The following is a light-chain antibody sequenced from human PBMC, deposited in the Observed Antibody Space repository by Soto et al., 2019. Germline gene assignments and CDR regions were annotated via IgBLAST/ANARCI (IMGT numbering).Light chain of an antibody. V-gene: IGLV2-14*01. CDR3: CSYTPNNTWV. Sequence: QSALTQPASVSGSPGQSITISCTGTNSDVGAYNYVSWYQQHPGKAPKLIIYEVSDRPSGVSTRFSASKSGNTASLTISGLQPADEADYYCCSYTPNNTWVFGGGTKVTVL. CDR2: EVS. J-gene: IGLJ3*02. CDR1: NSDVGAYNY.